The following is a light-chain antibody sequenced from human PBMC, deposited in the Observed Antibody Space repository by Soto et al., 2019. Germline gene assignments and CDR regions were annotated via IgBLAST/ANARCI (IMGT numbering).Light chain of an antibody. CDR3: SSYAASDNFVV. J-gene: IGLJ2*01. CDR2: EVY. Sequence: QSVLTQPPSASGSPGQSVTISCTGTSSDVGGYNYVSWYQHHPGKAPKLIIYEVYKRPSGVPVRFSGSKSVNTASLTVSGLQAEDEADYYCSSYAASDNFVVFGGGTKVTVL. V-gene: IGLV2-8*01. CDR1: SSDVGGYNY.